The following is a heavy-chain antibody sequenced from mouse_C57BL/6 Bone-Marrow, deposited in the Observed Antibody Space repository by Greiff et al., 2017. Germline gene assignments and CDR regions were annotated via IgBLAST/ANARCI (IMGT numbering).Heavy chain of an antibody. J-gene: IGHJ3*01. CDR3: ARRYGSSFFAY. CDR2: IYPGSGST. V-gene: IGHV1-55*01. D-gene: IGHD1-1*01. CDR1: GYTFTSYW. Sequence: QVQLQQPGAELVKPGASVKMSCKASGYTFTSYWITWVKQRPGQGLEWSGDIYPGSGSTNYNEKFKSKATLTVYTSSSTAYMQLSSLTSEDSAVYYCARRYGSSFFAYWGQVTLVTVSA.